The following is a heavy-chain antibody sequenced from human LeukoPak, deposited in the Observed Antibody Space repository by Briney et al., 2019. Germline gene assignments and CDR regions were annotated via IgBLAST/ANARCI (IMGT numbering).Heavy chain of an antibody. V-gene: IGHV3-53*01. D-gene: IGHD1-26*01. CDR3: ARGHVGALDY. J-gene: IGHJ4*02. Sequence: PGGSLSLSCAASGFTVSSNYMSWVRQAPGKGLEWVSVIYSGGSTYYADSVKGRFTISRDNSKNTLYLQMDSLRAEDTAVYYCARGHVGALDYWGQGTLVTVSS. CDR1: GFTVSSNY. CDR2: IYSGGST.